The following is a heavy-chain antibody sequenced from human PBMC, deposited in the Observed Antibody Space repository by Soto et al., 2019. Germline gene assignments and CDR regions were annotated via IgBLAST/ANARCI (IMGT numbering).Heavy chain of an antibody. CDR1: GFTFSDYY. D-gene: IGHD3-22*01. J-gene: IGHJ4*02. CDR2: ISSSDSII. V-gene: IGHV3-11*01. CDR3: ARDLGYYDSSGYFDY. Sequence: VGSLRLSCAASGFTFSDYYMSWIRQAPGKGLEWVSYISSSDSIIYYADSVKGRFTISRDNAKNSLYLQMNSLRAEDTAVYYCARDLGYYDSSGYFDYWGQGTLVTVSS.